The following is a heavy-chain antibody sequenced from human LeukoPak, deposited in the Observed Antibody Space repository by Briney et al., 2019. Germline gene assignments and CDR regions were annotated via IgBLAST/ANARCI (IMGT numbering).Heavy chain of an antibody. J-gene: IGHJ6*02. V-gene: IGHV3-73*01. D-gene: IGHD6-13*01. CDR3: TSPGIAAAGTYYYYGMDV. CDR2: IRSKANSYAT. Sequence: GGSLRLSCAASGFTFSGSAMHWVRQASRKGLEWVGRIRSKANSYATAYAASVKGRFTISRDDSKNTAYLQMNSLKTEDTAVYYCTSPGIAAAGTYYYYGMDVWGQGTTVTVSS. CDR1: GFTFSGSA.